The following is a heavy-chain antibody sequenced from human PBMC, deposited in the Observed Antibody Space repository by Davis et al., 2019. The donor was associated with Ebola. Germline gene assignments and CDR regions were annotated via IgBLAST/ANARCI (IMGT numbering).Heavy chain of an antibody. V-gene: IGHV3-74*01. J-gene: IGHJ4*02. CDR3: ARHQLIYGPVDY. CDR1: GFSFSDSW. CDR2: INSDGSSA. D-gene: IGHD2-2*02. Sequence: PGGSLRLSCAASGFSFSDSWMHWLRQAPGKGLVWVSRINSDGSSASYADSVKGRFTFSRDNAKNILYLQMNSLRAEDTAVYYCARHQLIYGPVDYWGPGTLVTVSS.